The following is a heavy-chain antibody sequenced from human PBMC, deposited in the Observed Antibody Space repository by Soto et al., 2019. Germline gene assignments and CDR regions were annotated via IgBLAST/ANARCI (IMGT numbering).Heavy chain of an antibody. CDR1: DGSISTSSYY. J-gene: IGHJ4*02. V-gene: IGHV4-39*01. CDR2: IFYTGRT. D-gene: IGHD3-22*01. Sequence: PSETLSLTCTISDGSISTSSYYWGWIRQSPGKGLEWIGTIFYTGRTYYNPSLESRVTLSVDTSKNQFSLHLTSVTAADTAMYYCTRHHPHHYDSSGYFDYWGQGTLVT. CDR3: TRHHPHHYDSSGYFDY.